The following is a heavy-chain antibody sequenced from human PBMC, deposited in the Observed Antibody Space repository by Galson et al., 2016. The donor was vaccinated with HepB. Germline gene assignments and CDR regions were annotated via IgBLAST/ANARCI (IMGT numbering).Heavy chain of an antibody. CDR1: GYSFTSYW. D-gene: IGHD2-8*01. Sequence: QSGAEVKKPGESLKISCTGSGYSFTSYWIDWVRQMPGKALEWMGIIYPGDSDTRYSPSFKGPVTISADKSIHPAYRQWSSLKASDTAMYYCARHRRYCTNGVCYPGAFDIWGQGTMVTVSS. CDR2: IYPGDSDT. J-gene: IGHJ3*02. CDR3: ARHRRYCTNGVCYPGAFDI. V-gene: IGHV5-51*01.